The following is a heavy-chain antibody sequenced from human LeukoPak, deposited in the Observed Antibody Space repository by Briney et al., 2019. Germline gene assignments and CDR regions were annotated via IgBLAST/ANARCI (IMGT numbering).Heavy chain of an antibody. CDR2: ISWNSGSI. Sequence: GRSLRLSCAASGFTFDDYAMHWVRQAPGKGLEWVSGISWNSGSIGYADSVKGRFTISRDNAKNSLYLQMNSLRAEDTALYYCAKGGITMVRGVVYYFDYWGQGTLVTVSS. V-gene: IGHV3-9*01. J-gene: IGHJ4*02. CDR3: AKGGITMVRGVVYYFDY. D-gene: IGHD3-10*01. CDR1: GFTFDDYA.